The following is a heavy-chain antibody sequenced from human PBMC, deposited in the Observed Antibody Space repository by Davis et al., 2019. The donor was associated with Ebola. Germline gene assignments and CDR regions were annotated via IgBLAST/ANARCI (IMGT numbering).Heavy chain of an antibody. CDR1: GASISSYY. Sequence: MPSETLSPTCTVSGASISSYYWIWIRQPPGKGLEWIGYTHYSGSTNYNPSLNSRVTISVDTSKDLFFLKMSSVTAADTAVYYCARGLLERYFDLWGRGTLVTVSS. D-gene: IGHD3-3*01. J-gene: IGHJ2*01. CDR2: THYSGST. V-gene: IGHV4-59*08. CDR3: ARGLLERYFDL.